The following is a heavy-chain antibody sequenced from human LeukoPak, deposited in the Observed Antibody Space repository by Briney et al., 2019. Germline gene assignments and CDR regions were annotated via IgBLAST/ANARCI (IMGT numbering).Heavy chain of an antibody. CDR3: ASGSNYDFWSGYPPGYGMDV. V-gene: IGHV3-48*03. J-gene: IGHJ6*02. Sequence: GGSLRLSCAASGFTFSSYEMNWVRQAPGKGLEWVSYISSSGSTIYYADSVKGRFTISRDNAKNSPYLKMNSLRAEDTAVYYCASGSNYDFWSGYPPGYGMDVWGQGTTVTVSS. CDR1: GFTFSSYE. D-gene: IGHD3-3*01. CDR2: ISSSGSTI.